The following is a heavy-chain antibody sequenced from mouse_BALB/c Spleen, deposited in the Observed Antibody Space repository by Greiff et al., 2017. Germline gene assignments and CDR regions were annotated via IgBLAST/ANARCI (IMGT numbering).Heavy chain of an antibody. Sequence: EVKLVESGGGLVQPGGSLNLSCVASGFTFSNYWLTWVRRSPERGLEWVAEIRLKSNNYATHYAESVKGRFTISRDDSKSSVYLQMNNLRAEDTGIYYCTRKPHYYGSIGYAMDYWGQGTSVTVSS. CDR2: IRLKSNNYAT. CDR1: GFTFSNYW. CDR3: TRKPHYYGSIGYAMDY. V-gene: IGHV6-6*02. D-gene: IGHD1-1*01. J-gene: IGHJ4*01.